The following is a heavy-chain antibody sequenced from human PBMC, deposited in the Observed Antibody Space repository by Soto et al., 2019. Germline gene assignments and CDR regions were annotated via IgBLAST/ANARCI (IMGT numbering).Heavy chain of an antibody. CDR1: GCTVSSNY. D-gene: IGHD4-17*01. CDR2: IYSGGST. J-gene: IGHJ4*02. V-gene: IGHV3-66*01. Sequence: TGGSLRLSCAASGCTVSSNYMSWVRQAPGKGLEWVSVIYSGGSTYYADSVKGRFTISRDNSKNTLYLQMNSLRAEDTAVYYCARSTSYGDYVGYWGQGTLVTVSS. CDR3: ARSTSYGDYVGY.